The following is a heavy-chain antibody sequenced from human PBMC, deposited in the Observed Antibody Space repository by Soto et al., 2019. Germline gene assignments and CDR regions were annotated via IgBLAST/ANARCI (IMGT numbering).Heavy chain of an antibody. D-gene: IGHD4-4*01. V-gene: IGHV1-46*01. Sequence: ASVKVSCKASGYTFTGYYMHWVRQAPGQGLEWMGIINPSGGSTTYAQEFQGRVTMTRDTSTTTVYMDLSSLRSEDTAVYYCARAYDYSDYVDYWGQGTLVTVSS. CDR1: GYTFTGYY. J-gene: IGHJ4*02. CDR3: ARAYDYSDYVDY. CDR2: INPSGGST.